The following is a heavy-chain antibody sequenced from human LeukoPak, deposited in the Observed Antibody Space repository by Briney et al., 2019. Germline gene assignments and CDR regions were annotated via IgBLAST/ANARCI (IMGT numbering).Heavy chain of an antibody. CDR3: AKDSPLTTYTSGWSSNSFDY. Sequence: GGSLRLSCAASGFTFSSYGMHWVRQAPGKGLEWVAVISYDGSNKYYADSVKGRFTISGDNSKDTLYLQMYSLRAEDTAVYFCAKDSPLTTYTSGWSSNSFDYWGQGTLVAVSS. J-gene: IGHJ4*02. CDR1: GFTFSSYG. D-gene: IGHD6-19*01. CDR2: ISYDGSNK. V-gene: IGHV3-30*18.